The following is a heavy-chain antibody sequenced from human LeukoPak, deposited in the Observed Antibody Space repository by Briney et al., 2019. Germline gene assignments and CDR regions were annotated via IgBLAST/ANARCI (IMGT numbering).Heavy chain of an antibody. CDR1: GGSISSYY. D-gene: IGHD2-2*01. CDR2: IHYSGTT. J-gene: IGHJ3*02. V-gene: IGHV4-59*01. Sequence: SETLSLTCTVSGGSISSYYWSWIRQPPGKGLELIGYIHYSGTTYYNPSLKSQVTISVDMSKNQFSLKLTSVTAADTAVYYCARAGYCSSTTCPDAFDIWGQGTKVTVSS. CDR3: ARAGYCSSTTCPDAFDI.